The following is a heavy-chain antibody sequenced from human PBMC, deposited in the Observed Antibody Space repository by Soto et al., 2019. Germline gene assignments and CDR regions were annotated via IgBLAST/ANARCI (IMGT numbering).Heavy chain of an antibody. D-gene: IGHD6-19*01. CDR3: AREKQWLMKYFDY. J-gene: IGHJ4*02. CDR1: GYTFTGYY. CDR2: INPNSGGT. V-gene: IGHV1-2*02. Sequence: ASVKVSCKASGYTFTGYYMHWVRQAPGQGLEWMGWINPNSGGTNYAQKFQGRVTMTRDTSISTAYMELSRLRSDDTAVYYCAREKQWLMKYFDYWGQGTLVTVS.